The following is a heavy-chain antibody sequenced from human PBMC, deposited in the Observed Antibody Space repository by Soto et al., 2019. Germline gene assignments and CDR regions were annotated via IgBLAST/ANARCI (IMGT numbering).Heavy chain of an antibody. J-gene: IGHJ3*02. V-gene: IGHV1-2*04. CDR1: GYTFTGYY. CDR2: INPNSGGT. Sequence: ASVKVSCKASGYTFTGYYMHWVRQAPGQGLEWMGWINPNSGGTNYAQKFQGWVTMTRDTSISTAYMELSRLRSDDTAVYYCARSSSSYHPNAFYIWGQGTMVTVSS. D-gene: IGHD6-6*01. CDR3: ARSSSSYHPNAFYI.